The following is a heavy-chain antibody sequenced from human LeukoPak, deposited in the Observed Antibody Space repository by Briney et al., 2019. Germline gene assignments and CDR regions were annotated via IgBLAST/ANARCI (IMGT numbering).Heavy chain of an antibody. CDR3: ASKGAAAGTRGLYNWFDP. D-gene: IGHD6-13*01. CDR1: GGSFSGYY. V-gene: IGHV4-34*01. Sequence: SETLSLTCAVYGGSFSGYYWSWIRQPPGKGLERIGEINHSGSTNYNPSLKSRVTISVDTSKNQFSLKLSSVTAADTAVYYCASKGAAAGTRGLYNWFDPWGQGTLVTVSS. J-gene: IGHJ5*02. CDR2: INHSGST.